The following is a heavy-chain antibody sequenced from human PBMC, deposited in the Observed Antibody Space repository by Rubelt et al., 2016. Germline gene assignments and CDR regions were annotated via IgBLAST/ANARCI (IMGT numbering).Heavy chain of an antibody. CDR2: LSGSDGST. CDR3: VFDF. CDR1: GFTFSFYA. Sequence: VQLVESGGGLVSLGVSPRLSCAASGFTFSFYAMSWVRQAPGKGLELVSALSGSDGSTYYADSVKGRFTISGDNSRNTLYLQMNSRRAEDTALYYCVFDFWGQGTRVTVSS. J-gene: IGHJ4*02. V-gene: IGHV3-23*04.